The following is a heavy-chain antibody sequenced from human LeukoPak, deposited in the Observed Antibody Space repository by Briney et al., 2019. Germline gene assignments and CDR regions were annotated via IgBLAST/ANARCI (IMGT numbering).Heavy chain of an antibody. J-gene: IGHJ4*02. CDR3: AKRLVGATNFDY. CDR1: GFTFSSYA. CDR2: ISGSGGST. V-gene: IGHV3-23*01. Sequence: GSLRLSCAASGFTFSSYAMSWVRQAPGKGLEWVSAISGSGGSTYYADSVKGRFTISRDNSKNTLYLQMNSLRAEDTAVYYCAKRLVGATNFDYWGQGTLVTVSS. D-gene: IGHD1-26*01.